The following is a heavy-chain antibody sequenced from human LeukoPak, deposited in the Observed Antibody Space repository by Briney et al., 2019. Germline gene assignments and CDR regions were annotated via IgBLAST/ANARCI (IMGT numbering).Heavy chain of an antibody. CDR3: TRGPQGSSTWYPI. D-gene: IGHD6-13*01. CDR2: MSYTWNT. Sequence: TSETLSLTCTVSGGSISSNNYYWGWIRQPPGKGLEWLGSMSYTWNTYNNPALKSRITISVDTSKNQFSLRLSSVTAADTAVYFCTRGPQGSSTWYPIWGQGTMVTVSS. J-gene: IGHJ3*02. CDR1: GGSISSNNYY. V-gene: IGHV4-39*01.